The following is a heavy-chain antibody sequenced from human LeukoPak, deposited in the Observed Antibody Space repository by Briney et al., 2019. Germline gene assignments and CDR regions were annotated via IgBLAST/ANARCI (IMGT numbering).Heavy chain of an antibody. CDR2: INPNTGGT. J-gene: IGHJ3*02. Sequence: ASVKVSCKASGYTFTGYYMNWVRQAPGQGLEWLGRINPNTGGTNFAQSFQGRVTMTRDTSISTAYMELSRLRSDDTAVYYCAREARLGCSGGSCFNDAFDIWGQGTMVTVSS. D-gene: IGHD2-15*01. CDR1: GYTFTGYY. CDR3: AREARLGCSGGSCFNDAFDI. V-gene: IGHV1-2*06.